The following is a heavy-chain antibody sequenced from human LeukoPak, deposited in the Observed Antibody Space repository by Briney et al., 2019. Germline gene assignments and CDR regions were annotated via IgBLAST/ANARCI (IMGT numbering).Heavy chain of an antibody. V-gene: IGHV4-39*02. J-gene: IGHJ6*02. CDR1: GGSISSSSYY. Sequence: PSETLSLTCTVSGGSISSSSYYWGWIRQPPGKGLEWIGSIYYSGSIYYNPSLKSRVTISVVTSKNQFSLKLSSVTAADTAVYYCARETDYYYYGMDVWGQGTTVTVSS. CDR2: IYYSGSI. CDR3: ARETDYYYYGMDV.